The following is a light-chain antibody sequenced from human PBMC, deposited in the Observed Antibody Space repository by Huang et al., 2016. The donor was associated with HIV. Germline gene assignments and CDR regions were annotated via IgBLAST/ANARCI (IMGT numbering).Light chain of an antibody. V-gene: IGKV1-5*03. CDR3: QQYNTYLYT. J-gene: IGKJ2*01. Sequence: DIQMTQSPSTLSASVGDRVTITCQASQNINTWLAWYQQKPGKAPDLLIYRASSLQVGVPSRFTGSGSGTEFTLTITSLQPDDLGTYCCQQYNTYLYTFGQGTKLEI. CDR2: RAS. CDR1: QNINTW.